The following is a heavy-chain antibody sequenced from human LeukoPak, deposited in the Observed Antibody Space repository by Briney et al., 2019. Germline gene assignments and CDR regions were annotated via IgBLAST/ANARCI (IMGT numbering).Heavy chain of an antibody. CDR1: GGSISSYY. CDR2: IYYSGST. Sequence: PSETLSLTCTVSGGSISSYYWSWIRQPPVKGLEWIGYIYYSGSTNYNPSLKSRVTISVDTSKNQFSLKLSSVTAADTAVYYCASTDYGDYLIGYWGQGTLVTVSS. V-gene: IGHV4-59*08. J-gene: IGHJ4*02. CDR3: ASTDYGDYLIGY. D-gene: IGHD4-17*01.